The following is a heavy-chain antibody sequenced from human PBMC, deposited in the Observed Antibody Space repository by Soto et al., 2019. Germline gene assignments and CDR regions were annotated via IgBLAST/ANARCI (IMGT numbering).Heavy chain of an antibody. CDR3: ASGIVVSSLYDY. CDR1: GFTFSSYS. D-gene: IGHD3-22*01. V-gene: IGHV3-48*02. J-gene: IGHJ4*02. CDR2: ISSSSSTI. Sequence: GGSLRLSCAASGFTFSSYSMNWVRQAPGKGLEWVSCISSSSSTIYYADSVKGRFTISRDNAKNSLYLQMNSLRDEDTAVYYCASGIVVSSLYDYWGQGTLVTVSS.